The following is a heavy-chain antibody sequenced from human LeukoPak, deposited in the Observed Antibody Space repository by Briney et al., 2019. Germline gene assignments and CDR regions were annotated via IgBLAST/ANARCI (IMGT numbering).Heavy chain of an antibody. CDR3: AKNEAGYDILTGYYRSGDYYYGMDV. CDR2: INAGNGNT. J-gene: IGHJ6*02. D-gene: IGHD3-9*01. Sequence: ASVKVSYKASGYTFTSYAMHWVRQAPGQRLEWMGWINAGNGNTKYSQKFQGRVTITRDTSASTAYMELSSLRSEDTAVYYCAKNEAGYDILTGYYRSGDYYYGMDVWGQGTTVTVSS. V-gene: IGHV1-3*01. CDR1: GYTFTSYA.